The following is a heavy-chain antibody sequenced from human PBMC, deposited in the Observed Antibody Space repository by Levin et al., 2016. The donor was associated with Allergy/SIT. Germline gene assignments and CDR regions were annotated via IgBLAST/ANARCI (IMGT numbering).Heavy chain of an antibody. Sequence: SETLSLTCTVTGDSIYSGDNYWSWIRQSPGKGLEWIGYIYYTGSTHSNPSLKSRVVFSVDTSKNQFSLKLTSVTAADTAVYFCARETIGTASDAFDIWGQGTMVTVS. V-gene: IGHV4-30-4*01. CDR2: IYYTGST. CDR1: GDSIYSGDNY. CDR3: ARETIGTASDAFDI. J-gene: IGHJ3*02. D-gene: IGHD3-16*01.